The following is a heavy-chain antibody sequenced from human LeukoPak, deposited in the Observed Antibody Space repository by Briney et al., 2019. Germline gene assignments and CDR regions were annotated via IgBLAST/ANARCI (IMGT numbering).Heavy chain of an antibody. D-gene: IGHD6-13*01. CDR1: GFIFSSYG. J-gene: IGHJ4*02. CDR3: AKGRIAPDY. CDR2: ISGSGSST. V-gene: IGHV3-23*01. Sequence: GGSLRLSCAASGFIFSSYGMSWVRQAPEKGLEWVSAISGSGSSTYYADSVKGRFTISRDNSKNTVYLQMNSLRAEDTAVYYCAKGRIAPDYWGQGTLVTVSS.